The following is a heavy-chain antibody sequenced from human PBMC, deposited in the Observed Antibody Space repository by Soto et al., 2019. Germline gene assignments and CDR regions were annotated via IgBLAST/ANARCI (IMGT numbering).Heavy chain of an antibody. CDR3: ARFTHVGRYFGWFDP. V-gene: IGHV4-59*01. CDR1: GGSISSYY. Sequence: ASETLSLTCTVSGGSISSYYWSWIRQPPGKGLEWIGYIYYSGSTNYNPSLKSRVTISVDTSKNQFSLKLSSVTAADTAVYYCARFTHVGRYFGWFDPWGQGTLVTVSS. J-gene: IGHJ5*02. CDR2: IYYSGST. D-gene: IGHD3-9*01.